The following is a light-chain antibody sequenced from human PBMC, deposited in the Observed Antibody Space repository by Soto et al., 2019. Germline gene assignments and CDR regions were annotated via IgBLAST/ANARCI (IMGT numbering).Light chain of an antibody. Sequence: EIVMTQSPAALSVSPGERATLSCRASQSVSNNLAWYQQKPGQAPRRLIYGASTRATAIPARFSGSGSGTEFTLTISSLQSEDFAVYYCQQYNNWPRTFGQGTKV. J-gene: IGKJ1*01. CDR3: QQYNNWPRT. V-gene: IGKV3-15*01. CDR2: GAS. CDR1: QSVSNN.